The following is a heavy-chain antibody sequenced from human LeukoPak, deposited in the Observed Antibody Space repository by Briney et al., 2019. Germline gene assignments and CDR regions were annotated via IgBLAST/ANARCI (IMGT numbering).Heavy chain of an antibody. D-gene: IGHD3-16*01. Sequence: ASVKVSCKGSGYTIIDSYIEWMRQAPGQGLEWMGRINPSNGITRFSQKFEGRVTLTRDTSANTAYMELTRLTSDDTAVYFCARRFRFGFSFAFNYWGQGTLVTVSS. CDR1: GYTIIDSY. V-gene: IGHV1-2*02. CDR3: ARRFRFGFSFAFNY. J-gene: IGHJ4*02. CDR2: INPSNGIT.